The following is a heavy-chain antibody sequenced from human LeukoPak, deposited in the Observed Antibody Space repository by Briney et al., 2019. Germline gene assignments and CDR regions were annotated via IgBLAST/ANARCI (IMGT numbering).Heavy chain of an antibody. CDR3: ARDDRGYSYGH. CDR1: GFTFSSYA. CDR2: ISYDGSDK. Sequence: GGSLRLSCAASGFTFSSYAMHWVRQAPGRGLEWAAVISYDGSDKYYADSVKGRFSISRDNSKNTLYLQMNSLRAEDTAVYYCARDDRGYSYGHWGQGTLVTVSS. D-gene: IGHD5-18*01. V-gene: IGHV3-30*14. J-gene: IGHJ4*02.